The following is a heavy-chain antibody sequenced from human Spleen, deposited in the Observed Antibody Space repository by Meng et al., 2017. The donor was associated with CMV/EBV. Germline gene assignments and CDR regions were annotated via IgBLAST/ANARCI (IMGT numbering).Heavy chain of an antibody. J-gene: IGHJ3*02. CDR2: VRGSGGGT. CDR1: GFTFTNFA. CDR3: AKSRGPTPSGNAFDI. V-gene: IGHV3-23*01. Sequence: GESLKISCATSGFTFTNFAMSWVRQAPGKGLEWVSAVRGSGGGTYYADSVKGRFTISTDSSKNTLYLQMNSLRDEDTAFYYCAKSRGPTPSGNAFDIWGQGTMVTVSS. D-gene: IGHD1-26*01.